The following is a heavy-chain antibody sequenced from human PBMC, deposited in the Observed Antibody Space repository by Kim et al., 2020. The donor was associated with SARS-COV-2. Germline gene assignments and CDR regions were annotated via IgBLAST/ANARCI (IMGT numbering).Heavy chain of an antibody. Sequence: SNKYDADSVKGRFTISRDNSKNTLYLQMNSLRAEDTAVYYCARDTGGIDYWGQGTLVTVSS. V-gene: IGHV3-33*01. D-gene: IGHD3-16*01. CDR2: SNK. J-gene: IGHJ4*02. CDR3: ARDTGGIDY.